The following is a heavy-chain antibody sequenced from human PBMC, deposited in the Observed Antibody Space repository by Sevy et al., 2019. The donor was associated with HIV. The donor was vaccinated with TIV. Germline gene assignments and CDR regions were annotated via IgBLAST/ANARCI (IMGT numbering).Heavy chain of an antibody. CDR3: ARYHCPGGIRQGFDY. V-gene: IGHV4-59*12. D-gene: IGHD2-8*02. J-gene: IGHJ4*02. CDR1: GDSITTYY. CDR2: IHYTGRT. Sequence: SETLSLTCTVSGDSITTYYWGWIRQPPGKGLEWIGYIHYTGRTNCNPSLKSRITISGDTSKNEFSLRLTSVTAADTALYYCARYHCPGGIRQGFDYWGQGILVTVSS.